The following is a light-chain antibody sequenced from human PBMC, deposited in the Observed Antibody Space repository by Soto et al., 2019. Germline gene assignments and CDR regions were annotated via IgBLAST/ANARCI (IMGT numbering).Light chain of an antibody. CDR2: DAS. CDR3: QQYYRYSWT. Sequence: DIQMTQSPSTLSASVGDRVSIACRASQSISSSLAWYQQKPGKAPKLLIYDASSLESGVPPRFSGSGSGTEFTLSISSLHAQDFATYYCQQYYRYSWTFRQGTKVEIK. J-gene: IGKJ1*01. CDR1: QSISSS. V-gene: IGKV1-5*01.